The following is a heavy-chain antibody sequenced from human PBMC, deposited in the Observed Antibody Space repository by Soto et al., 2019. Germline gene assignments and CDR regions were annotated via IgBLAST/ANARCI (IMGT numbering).Heavy chain of an antibody. CDR2: ISGSGST. Sequence: EVQLLESGGGLVQPGGSLRLSCAASGFTVSSYAMCWVRQAPGKGLEWVSVISGSGSTYSADSVKGRFTISRDSSKNTVYLQMNSLRAEDTAVYYCAKALRFTFTTGYYMDVWGRGTTVTVSS. V-gene: IGHV3-23*01. D-gene: IGHD3-16*01. J-gene: IGHJ6*03. CDR1: GFTVSSYA. CDR3: AKALRFTFTTGYYMDV.